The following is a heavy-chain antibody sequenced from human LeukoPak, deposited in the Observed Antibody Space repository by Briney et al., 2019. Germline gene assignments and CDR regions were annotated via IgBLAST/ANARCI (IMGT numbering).Heavy chain of an antibody. V-gene: IGHV1-2*02. CDR2: INPNSGGT. Sequence: GASVKVSCKASGYTFNDYYIHWVRQAPGQGVEWMGWINPNSGGTNYAQKFQGRVTVTRDTSISTAYMELSSLRSDDTAVYYCTRGETGRDSSGYFGYWGQGTLVTVSS. D-gene: IGHD3-22*01. J-gene: IGHJ4*02. CDR1: GYTFNDYY. CDR3: TRGETGRDSSGYFGY.